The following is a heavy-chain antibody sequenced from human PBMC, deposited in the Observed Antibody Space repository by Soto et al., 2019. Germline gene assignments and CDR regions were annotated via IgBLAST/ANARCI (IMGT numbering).Heavy chain of an antibody. CDR1: GGTLSNYA. CDR3: ARVPGIQLWLRTGMDV. D-gene: IGHD5-18*01. J-gene: IGHJ6*02. CDR2: IIPIFGTA. V-gene: IGHV1-69*01. Sequence: QVQLVQSGAELKKPGSSEKVSCKASGGTLSNYAISWVRQAPEQGLGWMGGIIPIFGTANYAQKFQGRVTITADESTSTAYMELSSLRSEDTAVYYCARVPGIQLWLRTGMDVWGQGTTVTVSS.